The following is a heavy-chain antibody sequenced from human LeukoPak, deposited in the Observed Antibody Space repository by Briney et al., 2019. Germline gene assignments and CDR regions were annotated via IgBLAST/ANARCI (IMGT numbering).Heavy chain of an antibody. J-gene: IGHJ4*02. CDR1: GFTFDSYG. CDR3: ARSRDKTSRYYDIMAQPVY. Sequence: PGRSLRLSCAASGFTFDSYGMHWVRQAPGKGLVWVSGITNDGSDKNYVDSVKGRFTISRDNSKNTLYLQMNSLRAEDTAVYYCARSRDKTSRYYDIMAQPVYWRQGTKVTIPS. V-gene: IGHV3-30*03. CDR2: ITNDGSDK. D-gene: IGHD3-9*01.